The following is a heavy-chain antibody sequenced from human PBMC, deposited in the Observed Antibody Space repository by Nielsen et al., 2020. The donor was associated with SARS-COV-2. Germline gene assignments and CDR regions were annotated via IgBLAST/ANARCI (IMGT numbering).Heavy chain of an antibody. J-gene: IGHJ4*02. CDR2: INHSGST. V-gene: IGHV4-34*01. CDR1: GGSFSGYY. D-gene: IGHD6-19*01. CDR3: ARVYSSGWGRFDY. Sequence: SETLSLTCAVYGGSFSGYYWSWIRQPPGKGLEWIGEINHSGSTNYNPSLKSRVTISVDTSKNQFSLKLGSVTAADTAVYYCARVYSSGWGRFDYWGQGTLVTVSS.